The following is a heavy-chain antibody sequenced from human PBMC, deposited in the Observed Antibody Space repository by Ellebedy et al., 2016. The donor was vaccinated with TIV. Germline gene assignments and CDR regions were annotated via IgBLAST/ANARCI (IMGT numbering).Heavy chain of an antibody. V-gene: IGHV5-51*01. CDR1: GYSFTNYW. CDR3: ARIGHCRSASCVEGEDTFNI. CDR2: IYPGDSDT. J-gene: IGHJ3*02. D-gene: IGHD2-2*03. Sequence: GESLKISCKGSGYSFTNYWIAWVRQMPGKGLEWMGIIYPGDSDTKYSPSFQGQVTFSADKSMTTAYLQWSSLKASDTAMYYCARIGHCRSASCVEGEDTFNIWGQGTMVTVSS.